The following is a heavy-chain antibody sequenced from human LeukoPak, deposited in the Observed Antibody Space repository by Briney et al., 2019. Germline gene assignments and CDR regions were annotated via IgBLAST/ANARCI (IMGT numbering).Heavy chain of an antibody. D-gene: IGHD1-1*01. J-gene: IGHJ4*02. CDR2: IDYSGST. V-gene: IGHV4-31*11. CDR3: AREPLDPYYFDY. Sequence: PSQTLSLTCAVSGVSITSGAYYWSWIRQHPGKGLQWIGYIDYSGSTYYNPSLKSRVTISIDTSKNQFSLKLGSVTAADTAVYYCAREPLDPYYFDYWGQGTLVTVSS. CDR1: GVSITSGAYY.